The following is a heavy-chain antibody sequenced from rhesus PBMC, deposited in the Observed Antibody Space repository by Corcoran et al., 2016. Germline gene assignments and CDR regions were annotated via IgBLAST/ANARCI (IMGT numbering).Heavy chain of an antibody. Sequence: QVQLQGSGPGVVKPLETLSLTCAVSGYSISSGYDWSWIRQPPGKGIEWMGYIYGSRGSTNYNPSLKNRVTISKDTSKNQFSLKLSSVTAADTAVYYCAGAGAVIYGLDSWGQGVVVTVSS. CDR2: IYGSRGST. D-gene: IGHD1-44*02. J-gene: IGHJ6*01. CDR3: AGAGAVIYGLDS. V-gene: IGHV4-76*01. CDR1: GYSISSGYD.